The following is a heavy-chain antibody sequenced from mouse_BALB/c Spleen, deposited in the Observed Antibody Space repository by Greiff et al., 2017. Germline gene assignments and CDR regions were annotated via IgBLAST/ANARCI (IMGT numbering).Heavy chain of an antibody. Sequence: DVQLVESGGGLVKPGGSLKLSCAASGFTFSSYAMSWVRQTPEKRLEWVASISSGGSTYYPDSVKGRFTISRDNARNILYLQMSSLRSEDTAMYYCARGLLLRYFDYWGQGTTLTVSS. CDR2: ISSGGST. CDR1: GFTFSSYA. CDR3: ARGLLLRYFDY. J-gene: IGHJ2*01. V-gene: IGHV5-6-5*01. D-gene: IGHD1-1*01.